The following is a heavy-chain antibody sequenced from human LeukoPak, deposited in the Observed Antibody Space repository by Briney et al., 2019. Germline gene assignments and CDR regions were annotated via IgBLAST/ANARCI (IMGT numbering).Heavy chain of an antibody. Sequence: SETLSLTCTVSGGSISSYYWSWIRQPPGKGLEWIGYIYYSGSTNYNPSLKSRVTISVDASKNQFSLKLSSVTAADTAVYYCARGGGSSGYFDYWGQGTLVTVSS. D-gene: IGHD3-22*01. V-gene: IGHV4-59*01. CDR2: IYYSGST. CDR3: ARGGGSSGYFDY. CDR1: GGSISSYY. J-gene: IGHJ4*02.